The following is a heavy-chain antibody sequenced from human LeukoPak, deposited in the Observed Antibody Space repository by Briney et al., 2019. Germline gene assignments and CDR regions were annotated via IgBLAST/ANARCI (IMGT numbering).Heavy chain of an antibody. CDR2: MNPNSGNT. J-gene: IGHJ3*02. D-gene: IGHD3-22*01. CDR3: ARDLSSYYYDSSGAFDI. CDR1: GYTFTSYD. V-gene: IGHV1-8*01. Sequence: ASVKVSCKASGYTFTSYDINWVRQATGQGLEWMGWMNPNSGNTGYAQKFQGRVTMTRNTSISTAYMELSSLRSEDTAVYYCARDLSSYYYDSSGAFDIWGQGTMVTVSS.